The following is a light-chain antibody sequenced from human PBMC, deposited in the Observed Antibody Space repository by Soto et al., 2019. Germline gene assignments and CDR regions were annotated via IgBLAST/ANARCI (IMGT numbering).Light chain of an antibody. CDR1: SSDVGAYNY. Sequence: QSVLTQPASVSGSPGQSITISCTGTSSDVGAYNYVSWYQQHPGQAPKLMIYDVSNRPSGVSDRFSGSKSGNTASLTISGLRAEDEADYYCNSYRGGSIVYVFGTGTKLTVL. CDR3: NSYRGGSIVYV. V-gene: IGLV2-14*03. CDR2: DVS. J-gene: IGLJ1*01.